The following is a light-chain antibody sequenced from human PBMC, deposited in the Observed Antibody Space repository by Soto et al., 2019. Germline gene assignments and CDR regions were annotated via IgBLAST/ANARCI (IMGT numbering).Light chain of an antibody. CDR2: EVT. V-gene: IGLV2-14*01. CDR3: CSYTTTSTWL. Sequence: QSVLTQPASVSGSPGQSITISCTGTNSDVGRFKYVSWHQQHPGKAPKLIIYEVTHRPSGVSDRFSGSKSGNTASLTISGLQAEDEADYYCCSYTTTSTWLFGGGTKLTVL. CDR1: NSDVGRFKY. J-gene: IGLJ3*02.